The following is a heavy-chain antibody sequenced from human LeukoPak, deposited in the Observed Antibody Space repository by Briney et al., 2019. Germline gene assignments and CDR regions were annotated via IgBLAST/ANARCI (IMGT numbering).Heavy chain of an antibody. CDR1: GFTFDDYA. V-gene: IGHV3-43*02. CDR3: ARDLSVAAAGIPASYFQH. J-gene: IGHJ1*01. Sequence: GGSLRLSCAASGFTFDDYAMHWVRQAPGKGLEWVSLISGGGGSKYYADSVKGRFTIYRDKSKNSLYLQMNSLRTEDTALYYCARDLSVAAAGIPASYFQHWGQGTLVTVSS. CDR2: ISGGGGSK. D-gene: IGHD6-13*01.